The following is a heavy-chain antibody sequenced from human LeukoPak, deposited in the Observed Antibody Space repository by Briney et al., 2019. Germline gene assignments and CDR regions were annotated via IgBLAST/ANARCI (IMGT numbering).Heavy chain of an antibody. Sequence: ASVKVSCKASGYTFTSYGINWVRQATGQGLEWMGWMNPNSGNTGYAQKFQGRVAMTRNTSISTAYMELSSLRSEDTAVYYCARTGLDCTNGVCYPLLHFDYWGQGTLVTVSS. CDR1: GYTFTSYG. V-gene: IGHV1-8*02. J-gene: IGHJ4*02. D-gene: IGHD2-8*01. CDR2: MNPNSGNT. CDR3: ARTGLDCTNGVCYPLLHFDY.